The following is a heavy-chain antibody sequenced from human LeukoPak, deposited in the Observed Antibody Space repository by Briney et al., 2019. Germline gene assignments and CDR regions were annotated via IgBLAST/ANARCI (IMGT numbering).Heavy chain of an antibody. CDR2: IKQDRSET. CDR1: GFTFCRYS. Sequence: VGTLRLSCAASGFTFCRYSMTWVRQAPGQGREWVANIKQDRSETYYVDSVKGLFTISRDNATNSLYLQMNSLRAEDTAVYYCARRPPMGVVRGVIIIPSFDYWAREPWSPSPQ. V-gene: IGHV3-7*01. J-gene: IGHJ4*02. CDR3: ARRPPMGVVRGVIIIPSFDY. D-gene: IGHD3-10*01.